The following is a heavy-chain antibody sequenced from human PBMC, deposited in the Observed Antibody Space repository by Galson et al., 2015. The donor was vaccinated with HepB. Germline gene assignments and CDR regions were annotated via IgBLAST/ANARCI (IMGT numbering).Heavy chain of an antibody. V-gene: IGHV3-7*01. CDR3: VRGAGWLLDS. D-gene: IGHD5-24*01. J-gene: IGHJ4*02. Sequence: SLRLSCAASGFTFSSHWMSWVRQAPGKGLEWVALIRGDGTENHYVDSVKGRFTISRDNAKNSLYLQMKSLRAEDTAVYYCVRGAGWLLDSWGQGTLVTVSS. CDR1: GFTFSSHW. CDR2: IRGDGTEN.